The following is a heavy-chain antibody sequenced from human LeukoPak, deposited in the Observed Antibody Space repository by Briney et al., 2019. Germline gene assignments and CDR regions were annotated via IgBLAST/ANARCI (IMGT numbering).Heavy chain of an antibody. CDR3: ARDDSGSWDAFDI. V-gene: IGHV3-21*01. D-gene: IGHD6-13*01. J-gene: IGHJ3*02. Sequence: GRSLRLSCAASGFTFSSYGMHWVRQAPGKGLEWVSSISSSSSYIYYADSVKGRFTISRDNAKNSLYLQMNSLRAEDTAVYYCARDDSGSWDAFDIWGQGTMVTVSS. CDR2: ISSSSSYI. CDR1: GFTFSSYG.